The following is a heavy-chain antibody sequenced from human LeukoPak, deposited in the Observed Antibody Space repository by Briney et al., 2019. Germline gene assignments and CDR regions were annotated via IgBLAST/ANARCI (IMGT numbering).Heavy chain of an antibody. CDR2: ISGSGGST. CDR1: GFTFSSYA. V-gene: IGHV3-23*01. J-gene: IGHJ4*02. Sequence: PGGSLRLSCAASGFTFSSYAMYWVRQAPGKGLEWVSTISGSGGSTYYADSVKGRFTISRDNSKNTLYLQMNSLRAEDTVVYYCAKDGLRGDFDYWGQGTLVTVSS. CDR3: AKDGLRGDFDY. D-gene: IGHD4-17*01.